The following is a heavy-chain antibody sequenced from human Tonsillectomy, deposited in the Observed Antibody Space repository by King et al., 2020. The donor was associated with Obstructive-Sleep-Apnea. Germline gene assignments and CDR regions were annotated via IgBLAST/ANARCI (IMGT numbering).Heavy chain of an antibody. Sequence: VQLVESGGGLVQPGRSLRLSCAASGFTFDDYAMHWVRQAPGKGLEWVSGISWNSGSIGYADSVKGRFTISRDNAKNSLYLQMNSLRAEDTALYYCAKGRTTGIGGFDSFDIWGQGTMVTGSS. CDR3: AKGRTTGIGGFDSFDI. D-gene: IGHD1-1*01. CDR2: ISWNSGSI. V-gene: IGHV3-9*01. CDR1: GFTFDDYA. J-gene: IGHJ3*02.